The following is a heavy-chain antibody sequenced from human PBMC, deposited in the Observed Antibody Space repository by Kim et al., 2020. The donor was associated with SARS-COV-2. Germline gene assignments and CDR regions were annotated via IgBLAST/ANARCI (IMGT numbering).Heavy chain of an antibody. Sequence: SETLSLTCTVSGYSIRTHHYWGWIRQPPGKGLEWIGSIYHSGQTFYNSSLSSRVTVSVDTSKNQFSLTLNSVTAADTAVYYCARNNYMDVWGQGTTVTVSS. CDR2: IYHSGQT. CDR1: GYSIRTHHY. J-gene: IGHJ6*03. V-gene: IGHV4-38-2*02. CDR3: ARNNYMDV.